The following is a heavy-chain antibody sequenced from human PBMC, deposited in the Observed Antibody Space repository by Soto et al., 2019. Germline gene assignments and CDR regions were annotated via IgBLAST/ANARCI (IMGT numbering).Heavy chain of an antibody. D-gene: IGHD2-15*01. Sequence: GASVKVSCKASGYTFTSYGISWVRQAPGQGLEWMGWISAYNGNANHAQKLQGRVTMTTDTYTSTAYMELRSLRSDDTAMYYCARGRGCSGGSCPPTKYGMDVWGQGTTVTVCS. J-gene: IGHJ6*01. CDR2: ISAYNGNA. CDR3: ARGRGCSGGSCPPTKYGMDV. CDR1: GYTFTSYG. V-gene: IGHV1-18*01.